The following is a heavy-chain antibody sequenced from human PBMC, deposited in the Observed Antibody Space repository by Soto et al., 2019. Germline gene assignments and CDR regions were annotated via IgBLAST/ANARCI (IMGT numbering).Heavy chain of an antibody. CDR3: AKDRYRSSPSGGFDH. CDR1: GFTFSSYA. CDR2: ISGSGVST. V-gene: IGHV3-23*01. Sequence: GGSLRLSCAASGFTFSSYAMSWVRQAPGKGLEWVSAISGSGVSTYYADSVKGRFTISRDNSKNTLYLQMNSLRDEDTAVYYCAKDRYRSSPSGGFDHWGQGTLVTV. D-gene: IGHD6-6*01. J-gene: IGHJ5*02.